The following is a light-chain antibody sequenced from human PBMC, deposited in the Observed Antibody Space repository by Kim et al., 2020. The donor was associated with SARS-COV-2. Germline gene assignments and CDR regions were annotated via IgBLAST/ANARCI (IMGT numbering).Light chain of an antibody. CDR3: CSYAGSYTV. J-gene: IGLJ2*01. Sequence: PGQSVTISCTGTSNDVVGYNYVSWYQQHPGKAPKLMIYDVSNRPSGVPDRFSGSKSGNTASLTISGLQPEDEADYYCCSYAGSYTVFGGGTKLTVL. CDR1: SNDVVGYNY. V-gene: IGLV2-11*03. CDR2: DVS.